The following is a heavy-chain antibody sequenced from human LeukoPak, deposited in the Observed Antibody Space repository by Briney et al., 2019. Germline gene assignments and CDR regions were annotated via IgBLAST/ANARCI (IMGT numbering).Heavy chain of an antibody. CDR2: ISGSGGST. V-gene: IGHV3-23*01. CDR3: AKDLHYYGSGSLYY. CDR1: GFTFSSYA. D-gene: IGHD3-10*01. J-gene: IGHJ4*02. Sequence: GGSLRLSCAASGFTFSSYAMSWVRQAPGRGLEWVSAISGSGGSTYYADSVKGRFTISRDNSKNTLYLQMNSLRAEDTAVYYCAKDLHYYGSGSLYYWGQGTLVTVSS.